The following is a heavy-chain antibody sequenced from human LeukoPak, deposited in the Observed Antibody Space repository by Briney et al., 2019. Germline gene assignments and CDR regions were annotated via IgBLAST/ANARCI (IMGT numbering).Heavy chain of an antibody. CDR1: GFTFSDYY. D-gene: IGHD6-13*01. CDR2: ISGSSSHT. V-gene: IGHV3-11*05. Sequence: GGSLRLSCAASGFTFSDYYMSWIRQAPGKGLEWVSYISGSSSHTNYADSVKGRFTISGDNAKNSLYLQMNSLRAEDTAVYYCARDTSSWYYWGQGTLVTVSS. J-gene: IGHJ4*02. CDR3: ARDTSSWYY.